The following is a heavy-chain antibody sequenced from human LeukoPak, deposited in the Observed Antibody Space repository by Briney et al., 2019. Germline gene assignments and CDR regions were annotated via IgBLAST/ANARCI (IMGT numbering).Heavy chain of an antibody. V-gene: IGHV3-11*04. CDR3: ARDRSTVTTWVDY. CDR1: GFTFSDSH. Sequence: GGSLRLSCAVSGFTFSDSHMTWIRQAPGKGLEWVSYISNSGSTIYYADSVKGRFTISRDNAKNSLYLQMNSLRAEDTAVYYCARDRSTVTTWVDYWGQGTLVTVSS. D-gene: IGHD4-17*01. J-gene: IGHJ4*02. CDR2: ISNSGSTI.